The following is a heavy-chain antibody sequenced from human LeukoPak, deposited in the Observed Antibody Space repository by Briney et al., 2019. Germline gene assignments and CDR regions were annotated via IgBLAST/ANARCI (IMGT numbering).Heavy chain of an antibody. J-gene: IGHJ4*02. CDR3: ARERYYYDSSGYPERDFDY. D-gene: IGHD3-22*01. V-gene: IGHV3-33*01. CDR2: IWYDGSNK. CDR1: GFTFSSYG. Sequence: GGSLRLSCAASGFTFSSYGMHWVRQAPGKGLEWVAVIWYDGSNKYYADSVKGRFTISRDNSKNTLYLQMNSLRAEDTAVYYCARERYYYDSSGYPERDFDYWGQGTLVTVSS.